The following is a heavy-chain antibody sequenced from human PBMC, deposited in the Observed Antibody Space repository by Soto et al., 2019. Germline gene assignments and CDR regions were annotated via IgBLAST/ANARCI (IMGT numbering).Heavy chain of an antibody. Sequence: GVSLLLSCAASGFTFSSYWMHLVLKASGMGPVWFSRIKTDGSSTTYVDSVKGRFTISRDNAKNTLYLQLNSLRAEDSAVYYCARGIAIAGFDYWGQGT. D-gene: IGHD6-13*01. V-gene: IGHV3-74*01. CDR3: ARGIAIAGFDY. CDR2: IKTDGSST. CDR1: GFTFSSYW. J-gene: IGHJ4*02.